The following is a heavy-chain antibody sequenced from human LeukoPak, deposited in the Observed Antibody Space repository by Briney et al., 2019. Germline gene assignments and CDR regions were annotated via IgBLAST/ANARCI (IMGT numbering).Heavy chain of an antibody. V-gene: IGHV1-18*01. CDR1: GYTLTELP. CDR3: ARARGGSSNAFDI. J-gene: IGHJ3*02. D-gene: IGHD1-26*01. CDR2: ISAYNGNT. Sequence: ASVKVSCKVSGYTLTELPMHWVRQPPGQGLEWMGWISAYNGNTNYAQKLQGRVTMTTDTSTSTAYMELRSLRSDDTAVYYCARARGGSSNAFDIWGQGTMVTVSS.